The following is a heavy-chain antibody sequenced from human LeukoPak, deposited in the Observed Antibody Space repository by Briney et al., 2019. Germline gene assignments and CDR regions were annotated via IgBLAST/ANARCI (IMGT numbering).Heavy chain of an antibody. CDR2: INHSGST. CDR1: GGSFSGYY. D-gene: IGHD5-18*01. V-gene: IGHV4-34*01. J-gene: IGHJ4*02. CDR3: AIQAMVTGIDY. Sequence: SETLSLTCAVYGGSFSGYYRSWIRQPPGKGLEWIGEINHSGSTNYNPSLKSRVTISVDTSKNQFSLKLSSVTAADTAVYYCAIQAMVTGIDYWGQGTLVTVSS.